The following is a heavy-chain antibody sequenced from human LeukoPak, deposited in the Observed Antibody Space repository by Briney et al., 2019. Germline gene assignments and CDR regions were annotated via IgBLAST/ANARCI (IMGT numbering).Heavy chain of an antibody. CDR1: GGSIYNSIYY. CDR3: ARFLIAARQFDY. J-gene: IGHJ4*02. V-gene: IGHV4-39*01. CDR2: IYYSGST. Sequence: PSETLSLTCTVSGGSIYNSIYYWGWIRQPPGKGLEWIGSIYYSGSTYYNPSLKSRVTISVDTSKNQFSLKLSSVTAADTAVYYCARFLIAARQFDYWGQGTLVTVSS. D-gene: IGHD6-6*01.